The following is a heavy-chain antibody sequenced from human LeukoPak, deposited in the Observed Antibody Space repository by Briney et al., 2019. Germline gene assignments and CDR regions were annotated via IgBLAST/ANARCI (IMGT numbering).Heavy chain of an antibody. CDR1: GGSISSTDHY. Sequence: PSETLSLTCIVSGGSISSTDHYWTWIRQHPGKGLEWIGYIYYTGNTYYNPSLKSRVSISMDTSKNHFSLKLSSLTAADTAVYYCVTYKDFWSGYFDYWGQGTLVSVSS. V-gene: IGHV4-31*03. CDR2: IYYTGNT. J-gene: IGHJ4*02. CDR3: VTYKDFWSGYFDY. D-gene: IGHD3-3*01.